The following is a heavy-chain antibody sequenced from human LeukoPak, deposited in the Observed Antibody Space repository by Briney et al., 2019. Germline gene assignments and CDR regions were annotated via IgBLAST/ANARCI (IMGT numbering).Heavy chain of an antibody. V-gene: IGHV3-23*01. Sequence: GGSLRLSCAASGFTFSSYAMSWVRQAPGKGLEWVSAISGSGGSTYYADSVQGRFTISRDNSKNTPYLQMNSLRAEDTAVYYCAKDGGGGLLSEDHYFDYWGQGTLVTVSS. J-gene: IGHJ4*02. D-gene: IGHD1-26*01. CDR3: AKDGGGGLLSEDHYFDY. CDR2: ISGSGGST. CDR1: GFTFSSYA.